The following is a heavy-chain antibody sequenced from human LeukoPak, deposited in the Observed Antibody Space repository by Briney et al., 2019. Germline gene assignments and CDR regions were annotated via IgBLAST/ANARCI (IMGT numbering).Heavy chain of an antibody. CDR2: MNPNSGNT. D-gene: IGHD7-27*01. CDR1: GYTFTSYD. Sequence: ASVKVSCKASGYTFTSYDINWVRQATGQGLEWMGWMNPNSGNTGYARKFQGRVTITRNTSISTAYMELSSLRSEDTAVYYCARALGRRAHYYYYYMDVWGKGTTVTVSS. J-gene: IGHJ6*03. CDR3: ARALGRRAHYYYYYMDV. V-gene: IGHV1-8*03.